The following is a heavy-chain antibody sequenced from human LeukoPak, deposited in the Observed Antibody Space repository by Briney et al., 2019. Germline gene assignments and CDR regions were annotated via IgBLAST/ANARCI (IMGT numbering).Heavy chain of an antibody. Sequence: PSETLSLTCTVSGGSISSGSYYWSWIRQPAGKGLEWIGRIYASGSTNYNPSLKSRVTISVDTSKNQFSLKLSSVTAADTAVYYCARSLRRGSTYYYYMDVWGKGTTVTISS. D-gene: IGHD4-17*01. V-gene: IGHV4-61*02. J-gene: IGHJ6*03. CDR1: GGSISSGSYY. CDR3: ARSLRRGSTYYYYMDV. CDR2: IYASGST.